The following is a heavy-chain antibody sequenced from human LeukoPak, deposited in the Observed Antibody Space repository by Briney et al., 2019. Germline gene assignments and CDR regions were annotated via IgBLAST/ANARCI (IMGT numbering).Heavy chain of an antibody. CDR2: INLNSGST. CDR1: GYTFTSYN. CDR3: ARGMPTAFYDY. Sequence: GASVKVSCKAFGYTFTSYNMQWVRQAPGQGLEWMGIINLNSGSTNYAQKFQGRVTMTRDTSTSTVYMELSSLRSEDTAVYYCARGMPTAFYDYWGQGTLVTVSS. J-gene: IGHJ4*02. D-gene: IGHD4-17*01. V-gene: IGHV1-46*01.